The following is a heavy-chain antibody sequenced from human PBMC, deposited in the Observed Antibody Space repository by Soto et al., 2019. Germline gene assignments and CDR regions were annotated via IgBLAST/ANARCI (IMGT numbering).Heavy chain of an antibody. D-gene: IGHD4-17*01. J-gene: IGHJ4*02. Sequence: GGSLRLSCAASGFTFSSYSMNWVRQAPGKGLEWVSYISSSSSTIYYADSVKGRFTISRDNAKNSLYLQMNSLRAEDTAVYYCARGGPVYGDFIGSAYWGQGTLVTVSS. CDR2: ISSSSSTI. CDR1: GFTFSSYS. V-gene: IGHV3-48*01. CDR3: ARGGPVYGDFIGSAY.